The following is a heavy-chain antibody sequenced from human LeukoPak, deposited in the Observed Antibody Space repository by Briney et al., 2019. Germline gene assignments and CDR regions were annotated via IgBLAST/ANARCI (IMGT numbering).Heavy chain of an antibody. Sequence: SETLSLTCTLSGGSFSSYYWSRIRQPPGKGLEWIGYIYYSGSTNYNPSLKSRVTISVDTSKNQFSLKLSSVTAADTAVYYCARTISSSWYPYYYYYMDVWGKGTTVTVSS. CDR1: GGSFSSYY. D-gene: IGHD6-13*01. CDR2: IYYSGST. V-gene: IGHV4-59*01. J-gene: IGHJ6*03. CDR3: ARTISSSWYPYYYYYMDV.